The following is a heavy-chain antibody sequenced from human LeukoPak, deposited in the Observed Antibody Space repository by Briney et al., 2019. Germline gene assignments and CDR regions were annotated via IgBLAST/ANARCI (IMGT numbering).Heavy chain of an antibody. D-gene: IGHD3-3*01. CDR1: GFTFSSYS. Sequence: GVSLRLSCAASGFTFSSYSMNWVRQAPGKGLEWVSSISSSSSYIYYADSVKGRFTISRDNAKNSLYLQMNSLRAEDTAVYYCAREGGYDFWSAVMDVWGQGTTVTVSS. CDR3: AREGGYDFWSAVMDV. J-gene: IGHJ6*02. CDR2: ISSSSSYI. V-gene: IGHV3-21*01.